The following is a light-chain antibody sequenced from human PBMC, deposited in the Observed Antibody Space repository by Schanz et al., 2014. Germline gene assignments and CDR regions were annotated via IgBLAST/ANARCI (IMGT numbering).Light chain of an antibody. Sequence: QSVLTQPPSVSGAPGQRVTISCTGSSSNIGAGYDVHWYQQVPGTAPKLLIYGNTNRPSGVPDRFSDSKSGTSASLAITGLQAEDEADYYCSSYTSSSTLYVVFGGGTKLTVL. J-gene: IGLJ2*01. CDR3: SSYTSSSTLYVV. CDR1: SSNIGAGYD. CDR2: GNT. V-gene: IGLV1-40*01.